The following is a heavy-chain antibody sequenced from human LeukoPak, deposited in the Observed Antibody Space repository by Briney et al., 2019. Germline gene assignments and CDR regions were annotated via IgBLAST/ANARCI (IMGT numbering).Heavy chain of an antibody. CDR2: IKQDGSEK. CDR3: ARAPTFSGWFDY. Sequence: QPGGSLRLSCAASGFTFSNHGMNWVRQAPGKGLEWVANIKQDGSEKYYVDSVKGRFTISRDNGKNSLYLQMNSLRVGDTAVYYCARAPTFSGWFDYWGQGTLVTVSS. D-gene: IGHD6-19*01. V-gene: IGHV3-7*02. J-gene: IGHJ4*02. CDR1: GFTFSNHG.